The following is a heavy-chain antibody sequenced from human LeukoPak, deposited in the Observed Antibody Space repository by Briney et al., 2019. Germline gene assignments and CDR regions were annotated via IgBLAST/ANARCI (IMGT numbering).Heavy chain of an antibody. CDR1: GFTFSGYG. J-gene: IGHJ6*02. CDR3: ARDGATSSWYRPYYGMDV. V-gene: IGHV3-33*01. CDR2: IWYDGSNK. Sequence: GRSLRLSCAASGFTFSGYGMHWVRQAPGKGLEWVAVIWYDGSNKYYADSVKGRFTIFRDNSKNTLYLQMNGLRDEDTAVYYCARDGATSSWYRPYYGMDVWGQGTTVTVSS. D-gene: IGHD6-13*01.